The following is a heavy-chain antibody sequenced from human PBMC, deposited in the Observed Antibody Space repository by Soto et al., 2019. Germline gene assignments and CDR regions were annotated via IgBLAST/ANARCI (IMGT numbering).Heavy chain of an antibody. CDR2: ISGSGGST. CDR3: GKDGGGDDILTGYYYYYGMDV. J-gene: IGHJ6*02. Sequence: EVQLLESGGGLVQPGGSLRLSCAASGFTFKNYVMSWVRQAPGKGLEWVSAISGSGGSTYYADSVKGRFTISRDNSKNTLYLQMNSLRAEDTAVYYCGKDGGGDDILTGYYYYYGMDVWGQGTTVTVSS. V-gene: IGHV3-23*01. CDR1: GFTFKNYV. D-gene: IGHD3-9*01.